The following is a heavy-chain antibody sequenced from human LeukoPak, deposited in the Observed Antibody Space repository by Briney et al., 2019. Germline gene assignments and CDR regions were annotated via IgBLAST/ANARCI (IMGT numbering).Heavy chain of an antibody. CDR3: AKDRRGYSYGEAFDY. CDR2: ISYDGSNK. J-gene: IGHJ4*02. CDR1: GFTFSSYG. V-gene: IGHV3-30*18. Sequence: GRSLRLSCAASGFTFSSYGMHWVRQAPGKGLEWVAVISYDGSNKYYADSVKGRFTISRGNSKNTLYLQMNSLRAEDTAVYYCAKDRRGYSYGEAFDYWGQGTLVTVSS. D-gene: IGHD5-18*01.